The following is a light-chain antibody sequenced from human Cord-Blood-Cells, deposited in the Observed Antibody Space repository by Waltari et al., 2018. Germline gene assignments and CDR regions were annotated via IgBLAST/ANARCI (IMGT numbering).Light chain of an antibody. Sequence: EIVLTPSPATLSLSPGERVTLSCRDSQSVSSYLAWYQQKPGQAPRLLIYDASNRATGIPARFSGSGSGTDFTLTISSLEPEDFAVYYCQPRSNWPPVFTFGGGTKVEIK. CDR2: DAS. CDR1: QSVSSY. CDR3: QPRSNWPPVFT. J-gene: IGKJ4*01. V-gene: IGKV3-11*01.